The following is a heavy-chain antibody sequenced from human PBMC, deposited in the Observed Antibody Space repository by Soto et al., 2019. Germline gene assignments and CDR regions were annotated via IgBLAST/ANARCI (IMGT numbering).Heavy chain of an antibody. D-gene: IGHD6-19*01. Sequence: PGGSLRLSCAASGFTFSSYSMNWVRQAPGKGLEWVSYISSSSSTIYYADSVKGRFTISRDNAKNSLYLQMNSLRDEDTAVYYCARVSEYSSGWYEYWFDPWGQGTLVTVSS. CDR3: ARVSEYSSGWYEYWFDP. J-gene: IGHJ5*02. CDR1: GFTFSSYS. V-gene: IGHV3-48*02. CDR2: ISSSSSTI.